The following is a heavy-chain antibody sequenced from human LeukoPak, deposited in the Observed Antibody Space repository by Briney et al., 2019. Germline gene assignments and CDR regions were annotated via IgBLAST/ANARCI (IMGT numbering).Heavy chain of an antibody. CDR1: GGSISSGGYH. J-gene: IGHJ4*02. D-gene: IGHD3-10*01. CDR2: IYYSGST. V-gene: IGHV4-31*03. CDR3: ARDGPTYGTFDY. Sequence: PSQTLSLTCTVSGGSISSGGYHWSWIRQHPGKGLEWIGYIYYSGSTYYNPSLKSRVTISVDTSKNQFSLKLSSVTAADTAVYYCARDGPTYGTFDYWGQGTLVTVSS.